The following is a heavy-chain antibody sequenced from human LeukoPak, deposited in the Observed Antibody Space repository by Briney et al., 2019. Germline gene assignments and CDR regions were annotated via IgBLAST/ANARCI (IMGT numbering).Heavy chain of an antibody. CDR2: LRGDGET. Sequence: GGSLRLSCVASGFIFRDYAMGWVRQAPAGGLEWVSSLRGDGETFYTDSVKGRFTLSRDHSRNTVYLQLNNLRVEDTAVYYCAKASWVSSADAVLWGQGTLVTVSP. D-gene: IGHD3-16*01. J-gene: IGHJ4*02. CDR1: GFIFRDYA. V-gene: IGHV3-23*01. CDR3: AKASWVSSADAVL.